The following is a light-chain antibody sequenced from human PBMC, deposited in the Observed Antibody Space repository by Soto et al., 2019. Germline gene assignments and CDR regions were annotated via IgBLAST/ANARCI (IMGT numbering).Light chain of an antibody. J-gene: IGLJ3*02. V-gene: IGLV3-21*04. CDR2: YDS. CDR3: QVWDSSSDHFWV. CDR1: NIGTKN. Sequence: SYELTQPPSVSVAPGKTAKITCGGNNIGTKNVHWYQQKPGQAPVLVIYYDSHRPSGIPERFSGSTSGNTATLTISRVEAGDEADYYCQVWDSSSDHFWVFGGGTQLTVL.